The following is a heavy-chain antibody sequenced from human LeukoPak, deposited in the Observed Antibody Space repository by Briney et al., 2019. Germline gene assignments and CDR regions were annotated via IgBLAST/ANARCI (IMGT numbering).Heavy chain of an antibody. CDR2: IYYSGST. Sequence: SETLSLTCTVSGGSIGTYYWSWIRRPPGKRLEWIGYIYYSGSTNYNPSLKSRVTISVDTSKNQFSLKLSSVTAADTAVYYCARQASGRSYFDYWGQGTLVTVSS. D-gene: IGHD2-15*01. V-gene: IGHV4-59*08. CDR3: ARQASGRSYFDY. CDR1: GGSIGTYY. J-gene: IGHJ4*02.